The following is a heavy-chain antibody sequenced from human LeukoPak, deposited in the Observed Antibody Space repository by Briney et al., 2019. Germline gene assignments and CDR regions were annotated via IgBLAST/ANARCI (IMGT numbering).Heavy chain of an antibody. Sequence: GGSLRLSCAASGFTFSSYDMSWVRQAPGKGLEWVSGISGGGNTFYSDSVKGRFTISRDNSKNTVYLQMNSLRAEDTAVYYCTKVLLSARDYSWGSYRYLAFDIWGQGTMVTVSS. D-gene: IGHD3-16*02. V-gene: IGHV3-23*01. CDR3: TKVLLSARDYSWGSYRYLAFDI. CDR2: ISGGGNT. CDR1: GFTFSSYD. J-gene: IGHJ3*02.